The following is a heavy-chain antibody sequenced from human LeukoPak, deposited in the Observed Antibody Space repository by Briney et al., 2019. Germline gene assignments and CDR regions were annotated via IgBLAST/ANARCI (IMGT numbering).Heavy chain of an antibody. CDR2: ITHSETT. J-gene: IGHJ4*02. CDR1: GGSFNNYY. Sequence: SETLSLTCAVYGGSFNNYYWTWIRQSPGKGLEWIGEITHSETTNHNPSLKSRVTMSVDTSKNQFSLRPNSVIAADTAVYCCARGPYQGKSGYYSYWGQGSRVTVSS. V-gene: IGHV4-34*01. CDR3: ARGPYQGKSGYYSY. D-gene: IGHD3-22*01.